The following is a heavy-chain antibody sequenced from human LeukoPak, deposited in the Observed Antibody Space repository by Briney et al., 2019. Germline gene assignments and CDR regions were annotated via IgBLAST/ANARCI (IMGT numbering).Heavy chain of an antibody. Sequence: ASVKVSCKASGYTFTGYNMHWVRQAPGQGLEWMGYISPNSGGTDYAQNFQGRLTMTRDTSISTAYVELSRLTSDDTAVYYCARGGGGNPYWGQGTLVTVSS. V-gene: IGHV1-2*02. CDR3: ARGGGGNPY. D-gene: IGHD4-23*01. CDR1: GYTFTGYN. J-gene: IGHJ4*02. CDR2: ISPNSGGT.